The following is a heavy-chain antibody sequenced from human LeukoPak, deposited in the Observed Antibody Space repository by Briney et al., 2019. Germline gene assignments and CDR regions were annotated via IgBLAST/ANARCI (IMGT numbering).Heavy chain of an antibody. J-gene: IGHJ4*02. V-gene: IGHV3-30*03. CDR1: GFTFSSYC. CDR3: AIIGGDPFDY. D-gene: IGHD2-21*02. CDR2: ISYDGSNK. Sequence: GRSLRLSCAAPGFTFSSYCMHWVRQAPGKGLEWVAVISYDGSNKYYADSVKGRFTISRDNSKNTLYLQMNSLRAEDTAVYYCAIIGGDPFDYWGQGTLVTVSS.